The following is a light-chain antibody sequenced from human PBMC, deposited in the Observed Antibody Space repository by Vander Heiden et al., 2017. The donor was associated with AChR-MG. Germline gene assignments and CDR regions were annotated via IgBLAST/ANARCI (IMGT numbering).Light chain of an antibody. Sequence: QSALTQPASVSGSPGQSINISCSGISNDVGDYIYVSWYQHHPGKAPKLIIYDVINRPSGLSSRFSGSKSGNTASLTVSGLQPEDEADYYCTSYTNTSLVFGGGTKLTVL. CDR3: TSYTNTSLV. V-gene: IGLV2-14*03. J-gene: IGLJ2*01. CDR2: DVI. CDR1: SNDVGDYIY.